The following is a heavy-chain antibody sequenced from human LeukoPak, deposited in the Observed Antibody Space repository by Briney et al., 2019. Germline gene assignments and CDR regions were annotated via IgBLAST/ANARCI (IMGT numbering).Heavy chain of an antibody. CDR3: ARIAVAATGYNWFDP. CDR2: IYNTGST. CDR1: GGSISTYY. Sequence: PSETLSLTCAVSGGSISTYYWNWIRQPPGKGLEWIGYIYNTGSTIHNPSLKSRVTISVDTSKNQFSLRLSSVTAADTAVYYCARIAVAATGYNWFDPWGQGTLVTVSS. J-gene: IGHJ5*02. D-gene: IGHD6-19*01. V-gene: IGHV4-59*08.